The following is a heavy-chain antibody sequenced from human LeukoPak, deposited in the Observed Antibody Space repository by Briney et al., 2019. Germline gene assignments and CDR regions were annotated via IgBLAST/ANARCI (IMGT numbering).Heavy chain of an antibody. CDR2: IYYSGST. CDR1: GFTVSSNY. CDR3: ARDSVFTYYYDSSGFDY. Sequence: GSLRLSCAASGFTVSSNYMSWVRQAPGKGLEWIGSIYYSGSTYYNPSLKSRVTISVDTSKNQFSLKLSSVTAADTAVYYCARDSVFTYYYDSSGFDYWGRGTLVTVSS. V-gene: IGHV4-39*07. J-gene: IGHJ4*02. D-gene: IGHD3-22*01.